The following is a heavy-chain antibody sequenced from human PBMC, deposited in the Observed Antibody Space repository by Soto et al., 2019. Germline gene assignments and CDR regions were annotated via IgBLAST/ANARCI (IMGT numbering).Heavy chain of an antibody. D-gene: IGHD5-18*01. CDR3: AKEGYSYGYGYYYGMDV. CDR1: GFTFSSYA. CDR2: ISGSGGST. J-gene: IGHJ6*02. Sequence: EVQLLESGGGLVQPGGSPRLSCAASGFTFSSYAMSWVRQAPGKGLEWVSAISGSGGSTYYADSVKGRFTISRDNSKNTLYLQMNSLRAEDTAVYYCAKEGYSYGYGYYYGMDVWGQGTTVTVSS. V-gene: IGHV3-23*01.